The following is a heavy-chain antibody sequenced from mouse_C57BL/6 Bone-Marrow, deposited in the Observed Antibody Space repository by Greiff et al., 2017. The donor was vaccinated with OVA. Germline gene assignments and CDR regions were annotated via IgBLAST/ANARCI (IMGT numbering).Heavy chain of an antibody. CDR2: IDTSDSYP. J-gene: IGHJ2*01. CDR1: GYTFTSYW. Sequence: VQLQQPGAELVRPGTSVKLSCTASGYTFTSYWMHWVKQRPGQGLEWIGVIDTSDSYPNYNQKFKGNATLTVDTSSSTAYMQLSSLTSEVSAVYYCAREGTGLFDYWGQGTTLTVSS. CDR3: AREGTGLFDY. V-gene: IGHV1-59*01. D-gene: IGHD3-3*01.